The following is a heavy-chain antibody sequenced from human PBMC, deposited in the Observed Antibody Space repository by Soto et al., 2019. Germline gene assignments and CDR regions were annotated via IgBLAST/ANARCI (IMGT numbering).Heavy chain of an antibody. V-gene: IGHV2-70*04. CDR1: GFSLSTNGMR. D-gene: IGHD1-26*01. CDR2: IDWDDDK. CDR3: ARTLSGTTFDN. J-gene: IGHJ4*02. Sequence: SGPTLVNPTQTLTLTCTFSGFSLSTNGMRVGWIRQPPGRALEWLARIDWDDDKFYSTSLKTRLTISKDTSKSQVVLTMTNMDPVDTATYYCARTLSGTTFDNWGQGTLVTVSS.